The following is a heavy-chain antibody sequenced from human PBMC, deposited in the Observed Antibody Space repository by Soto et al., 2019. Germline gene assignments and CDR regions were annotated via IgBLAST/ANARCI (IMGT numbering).Heavy chain of an antibody. CDR2: IYHSGST. CDR1: GGSISSGGYS. CDR3: ARGLRKRYDSSGYYQVSPAFDI. J-gene: IGHJ3*02. D-gene: IGHD3-22*01. Sequence: SETLSLTCAVSGGSISSGGYSWSWIRQPPGKGLEWIGYIYHSGSTYYNPSLKSRVTISVDRSKNQFSLKLSSVTATDTAVYYCARGLRKRYDSSGYYQVSPAFDIWGQGAMVTVSS. V-gene: IGHV4-30-2*01.